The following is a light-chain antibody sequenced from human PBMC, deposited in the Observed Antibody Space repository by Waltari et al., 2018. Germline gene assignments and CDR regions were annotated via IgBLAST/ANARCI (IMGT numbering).Light chain of an antibody. CDR1: PDITNY. Sequence: TSQDSPDITNYLNWYQQKPGKPPKLLIFDASNLKTGVPSRFSGSGSGTDFTFTISSLQPEDMAIYYCQQYEELPLTFGRGTSLEIK. CDR3: QQYEELPLT. V-gene: IGKV1-33*01. CDR2: DAS. J-gene: IGKJ4*01.